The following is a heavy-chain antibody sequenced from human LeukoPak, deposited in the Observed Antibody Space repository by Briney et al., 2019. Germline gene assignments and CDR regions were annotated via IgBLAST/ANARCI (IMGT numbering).Heavy chain of an antibody. V-gene: IGHV4-39*07. Sequence: NPSETLSLTCTVSGGSISSSSYYWGWIRQPPGKGLEWIGSIYYSGSTYYNPSLKGRVTISVDTSKNQFSLKLSSVTAAGTAVYYCARGYSSGWYLTRGIYFDYWGQGTLVTVSS. CDR2: IYYSGST. CDR3: ARGYSSGWYLTRGIYFDY. CDR1: GGSISSSSYY. J-gene: IGHJ4*02. D-gene: IGHD6-19*01.